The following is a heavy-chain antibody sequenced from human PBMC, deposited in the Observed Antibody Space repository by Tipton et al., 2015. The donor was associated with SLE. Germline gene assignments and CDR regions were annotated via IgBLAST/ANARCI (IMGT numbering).Heavy chain of an antibody. J-gene: IGHJ4*02. CDR1: GFTFSSYW. D-gene: IGHD5-18*01. Sequence: GSLRLSCAASGFTFSSYWMSWVRQAPGKGLEWVANIKQDGSEKYYVDSVKGRFTISRDNAKNSLYLQMNSLRAEDTAVYYCARAWGTGIQLWLKDYWGQGTPVTVSS. CDR3: ARAWGTGIQLWLKDY. V-gene: IGHV3-7*01. CDR2: IKQDGSEK.